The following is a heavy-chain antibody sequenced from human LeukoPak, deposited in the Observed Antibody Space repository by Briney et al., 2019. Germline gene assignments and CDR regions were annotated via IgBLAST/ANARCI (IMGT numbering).Heavy chain of an antibody. V-gene: IGHV3-23*01. CDR2: ISGSGGST. J-gene: IGHJ4*02. CDR1: GFTFSSYA. CDR3: AKDSKQQLWGRVFDY. Sequence: PGGSLRLSCAASGFTFSSYAMSWVRQAPGKGLEWVSAISGSGGSTYYADSVKGRFTISRDNSKNTLYLQMNSLRAEDTAVYYCAKDSKQQLWGRVFDYWGQGTLVTVSS. D-gene: IGHD6-13*01.